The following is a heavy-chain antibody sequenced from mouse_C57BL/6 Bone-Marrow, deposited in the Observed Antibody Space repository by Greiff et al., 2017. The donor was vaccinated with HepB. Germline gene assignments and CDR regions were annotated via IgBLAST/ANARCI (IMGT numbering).Heavy chain of an antibody. J-gene: IGHJ3*01. CDR2: SRNKANDYTT. CDR3: ARDAGFAY. CDR1: GFTFSDFY. Sequence: EVKLMESGGGLVQSGRSLRLSCATSGFTFSDFYMAWVRQAPGKGLEWIAASRNKANDYTTEYSASVKGRFIVSRDTSQSILYLQMNALRAEDTAIYYCARDAGFAYWGQGTLVTVSA. V-gene: IGHV7-1*01.